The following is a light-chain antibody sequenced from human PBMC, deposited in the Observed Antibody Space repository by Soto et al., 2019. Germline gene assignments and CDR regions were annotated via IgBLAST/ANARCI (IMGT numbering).Light chain of an antibody. Sequence: DIPMTQSPSSLSASVGDRVTITCRASQSISSYLNWYQQKPGQAPKLLIYAASSLQSGVPSRFSGSGSGTDFTLTISSLQPEDFATYYCQHSYSTPRTFGQGTKVEIK. V-gene: IGKV1-39*01. CDR1: QSISSY. CDR2: AAS. J-gene: IGKJ1*01. CDR3: QHSYSTPRT.